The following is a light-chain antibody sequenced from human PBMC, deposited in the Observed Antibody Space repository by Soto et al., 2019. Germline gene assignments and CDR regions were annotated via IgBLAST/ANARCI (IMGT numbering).Light chain of an antibody. CDR1: QSVSSY. J-gene: IGKJ5*01. V-gene: IGKV3-11*01. CDR2: DAS. Sequence: EIVLTQSPATLSLSPGERATLSCRASQSVSSYLAWYQQKPGQAPRLLIYDASNSATGIPARFSGSGSGTDFTITISSLEPADFAVYYCHQRSNWPPITFGQGTRLEIK. CDR3: HQRSNWPPIT.